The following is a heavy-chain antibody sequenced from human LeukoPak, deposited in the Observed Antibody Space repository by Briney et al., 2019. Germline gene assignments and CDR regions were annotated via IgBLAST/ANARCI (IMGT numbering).Heavy chain of an antibody. CDR3: ARTTMVRGTYYMDV. CDR1: GGSISSSTNW. CDR2: IYYSGYT. D-gene: IGHD3-10*01. Sequence: PSGTLSLTCAVSGGSISSSTNWWSWVRQPPGKGLEWIGCIYYSGYTNYKSSLKSRVTISVDTSKNQFSLKLSSVTAADTAVYYCARTTMVRGTYYMDVWGKGTTVTVSS. J-gene: IGHJ6*03. V-gene: IGHV4-61*01.